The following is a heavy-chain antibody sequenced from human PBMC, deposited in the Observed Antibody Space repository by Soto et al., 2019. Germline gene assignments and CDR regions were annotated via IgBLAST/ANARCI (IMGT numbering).Heavy chain of an antibody. Sequence: GASVKVSCKASGGTFSSYAISWVRQAPGQGLEWMGGIIPIFGTANYAQKFQGRVTITADESTSTAYMELSSLRSEDTAVYYCARSAYHDSSGYLIYGRYLDYWGQGTLVTVSS. CDR1: GGTFSSYA. CDR2: IIPIFGTA. CDR3: ARSAYHDSSGYLIYGRYLDY. J-gene: IGHJ4*02. D-gene: IGHD3-22*01. V-gene: IGHV1-69*13.